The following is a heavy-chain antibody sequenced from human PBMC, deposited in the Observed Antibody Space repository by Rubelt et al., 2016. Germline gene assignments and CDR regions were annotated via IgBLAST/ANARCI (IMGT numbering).Heavy chain of an antibody. CDR3: ARGMRWFGENY. CDR2: INTNTGNP. V-gene: IGHV7-4-1*02. CDR1: GYTFTSYA. Sequence: QVQLVQSGSELKKPGASVKVSCKASGYTFTSYAMNWVRQAPGHGLEWMGWINTNTGNPTYAQGCTGRFVFSVDSSVSTAYLQISSLKAEDTAVYDCARGMRWFGENYWGQGTLVTVSS. J-gene: IGHJ4*02. D-gene: IGHD3-10*01.